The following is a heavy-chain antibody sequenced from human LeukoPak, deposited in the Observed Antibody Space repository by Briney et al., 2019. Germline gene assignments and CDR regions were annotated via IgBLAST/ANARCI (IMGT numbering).Heavy chain of an antibody. J-gene: IGHJ3*02. CDR1: GYTFTGYY. Sequence: SVKVSCKASGYTFTGYYMHWVRQAPGQGLEWMGGIIPIFGTANYAQKFQGRVTITADESTSTAYMELSSLRSEDTAVYYCARVDCSGGSCYPYASYAFDIWGQGTMVTVSS. CDR2: IIPIFGTA. V-gene: IGHV1-69*13. D-gene: IGHD2-15*01. CDR3: ARVDCSGGSCYPYASYAFDI.